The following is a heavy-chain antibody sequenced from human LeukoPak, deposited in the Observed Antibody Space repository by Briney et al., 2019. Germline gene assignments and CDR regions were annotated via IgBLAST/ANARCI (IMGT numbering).Heavy chain of an antibody. V-gene: IGHV3-23*01. Sequence: GGSLRLSCAASGFTFSDYYMSWIRQAPGKGLEWVSAISGSGGSTYYADSVKGRFTISRDNSKNTLYLQMNSLRAEDTAVYYCAKNLPAAPDAFDIWGQGTMVTVSS. CDR1: GFTFSDYY. D-gene: IGHD2-2*01. CDR2: ISGSGGST. J-gene: IGHJ3*02. CDR3: AKNLPAAPDAFDI.